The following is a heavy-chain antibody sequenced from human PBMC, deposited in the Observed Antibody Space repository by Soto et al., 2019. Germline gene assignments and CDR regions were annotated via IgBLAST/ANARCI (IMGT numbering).Heavy chain of an antibody. V-gene: IGHV3-7*01. D-gene: IGHD1-26*01. J-gene: IGHJ4*02. CDR1: GFTFSSYW. CDR2: IKQDGSEK. CDR3: ARVVGATQMDFDY. Sequence: GGSLRLSCAASGFTFSSYWMTWVRQAPGKGLEWVANIKQDGSEKYYVDSVRGRFTMSRDNAKNSLYLQMNSLRAEDTAVYYCARVVGATQMDFDYWGQGTLV.